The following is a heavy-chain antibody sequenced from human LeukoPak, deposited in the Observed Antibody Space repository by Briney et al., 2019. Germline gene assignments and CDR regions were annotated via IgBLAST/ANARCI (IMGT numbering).Heavy chain of an antibody. J-gene: IGHJ6*03. Sequence: SVKVSCKASGGSFSSYAISWVREAPGQGLEWMGGIIAIFGTANYAQKFQGRVTITTDESTSTAYMELSSLRSEDTAVYYCARGVVIHYYYYYMDVWGKGTTVTVSS. CDR3: ARGVVIHYYYYYMDV. V-gene: IGHV1-69*05. CDR1: GGSFSSYA. D-gene: IGHD3-3*01. CDR2: IIAIFGTA.